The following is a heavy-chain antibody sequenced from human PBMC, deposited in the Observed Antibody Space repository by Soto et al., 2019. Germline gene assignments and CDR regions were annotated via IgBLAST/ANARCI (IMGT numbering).Heavy chain of an antibody. J-gene: IGHJ4*02. CDR3: ARDADTTGQYSHFDL. V-gene: IGHV3-33*08. D-gene: IGHD1-1*01. CDR1: GFTFSYYG. CDR2: MHTGGNEK. Sequence: QVQLVESGAGVVQPGGSLRLSCAASGFTFSYYGFHWVRQAPGKGQEWVAVMHTGGNEKYYVDSAKGRFTVYRDDSLNMVYLEMSGLRAEDTAEYFCARDADTTGQYSHFDLWGRGALVAVS.